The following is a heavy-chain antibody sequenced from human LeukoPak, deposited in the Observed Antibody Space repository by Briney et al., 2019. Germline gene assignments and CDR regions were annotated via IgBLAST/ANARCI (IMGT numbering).Heavy chain of an antibody. Sequence: GESLKISCKGSGYSFTSYWCGWVRQMPGKGLEWMGIIYPGDSDTRYSPSFQGQVTISADKSISTAYLQWSSLKASDTAMYYCARLSYYDSSGYYSPGYYYYGMDVWGQGTTVTVSS. CDR2: IYPGDSDT. CDR1: GYSFTSYW. D-gene: IGHD3-22*01. CDR3: ARLSYYDSSGYYSPGYYYYGMDV. V-gene: IGHV5-51*01. J-gene: IGHJ6*02.